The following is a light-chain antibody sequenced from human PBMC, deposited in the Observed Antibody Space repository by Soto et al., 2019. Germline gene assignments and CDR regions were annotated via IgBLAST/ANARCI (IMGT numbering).Light chain of an antibody. CDR3: QQSYSTPRT. V-gene: IGKV1-39*01. CDR1: QSVRTY. Sequence: DIQMTQSPSSLSASVGDRVTFLCRASQSVRTYLNWYQQKPGNAPKLLISAASILQSGVPSRFSGSGSGTDFTLTMSSLQPEDLATYYCQQSYSTPRTFGQGTKLEI. J-gene: IGKJ2*01. CDR2: AAS.